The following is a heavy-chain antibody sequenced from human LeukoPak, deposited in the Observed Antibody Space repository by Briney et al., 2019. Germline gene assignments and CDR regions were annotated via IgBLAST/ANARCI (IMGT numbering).Heavy chain of an antibody. D-gene: IGHD3-22*01. Sequence: ASVKVSCKASGYTFTSYYMHWVRQAPGQGLEWMGIINPSGGSTSYAQKFQGRVTMTRDTSTSTVYMELSSLRSEDTAVYYCARGPIYYYDSSGPEQYFRHWGQGTLVTVSS. CDR2: INPSGGST. CDR3: ARGPIYYYDSSGPEQYFRH. V-gene: IGHV1-46*01. CDR1: GYTFTSYY. J-gene: IGHJ1*01.